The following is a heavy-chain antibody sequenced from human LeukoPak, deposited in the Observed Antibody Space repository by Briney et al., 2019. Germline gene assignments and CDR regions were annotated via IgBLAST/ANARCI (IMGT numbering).Heavy chain of an antibody. J-gene: IGHJ5*02. CDR2: ISYDGSNK. CDR3: AKDRAAAGDNWFDP. CDR1: GFTFSSYG. D-gene: IGHD6-13*01. V-gene: IGHV3-30*18. Sequence: GGSLRLSCAASGFTFSSYGMHWVRQAPGKGLEWVAVISYDGSNKYYADSVKGRFTISRDNSKNTLYLQMNSLRAEDTAVNYCAKDRAAAGDNWFDPWGQGTLVTVSS.